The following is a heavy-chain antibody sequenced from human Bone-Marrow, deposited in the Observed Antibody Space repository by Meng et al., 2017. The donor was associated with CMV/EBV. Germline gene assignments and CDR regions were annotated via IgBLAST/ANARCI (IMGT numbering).Heavy chain of an antibody. CDR2: IYYSGST. V-gene: IGHV4-61*01. Sequence: SETLSLTCTVSGGSISSGSYYWSWIRQPPGKGLEWIGYIYYSGSTNYNPSLKSRVTISVDTSKNQFSLKLSSVTAADTAVYYCARAQWELLPGWFDPWGQGTLVTVSS. J-gene: IGHJ5*02. D-gene: IGHD1-26*01. CDR3: ARAQWELLPGWFDP. CDR1: GGSISSGSYY.